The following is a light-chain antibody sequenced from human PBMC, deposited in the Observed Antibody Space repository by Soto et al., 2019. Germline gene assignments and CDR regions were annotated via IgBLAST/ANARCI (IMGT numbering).Light chain of an antibody. Sequence: EIVLTQSPGTLSLSPGERATLSCRASQTITSTYLAWYQQKPGQAPRLLIYGASSRATGIPDRVSGSGSETDFTPTIGRLEPEDFAVYYCHHYGSTFGQGTKVEIK. CDR1: QTITSTY. CDR3: HHYGST. V-gene: IGKV3-20*01. J-gene: IGKJ1*01. CDR2: GAS.